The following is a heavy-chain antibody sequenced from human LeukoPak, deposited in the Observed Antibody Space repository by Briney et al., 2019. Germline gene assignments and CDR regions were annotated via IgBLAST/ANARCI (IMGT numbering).Heavy chain of an antibody. CDR2: IIPIFGTA. D-gene: IGHD2-2*01. V-gene: IGHV1-69*05. CDR1: GYTFTSYD. CDR3: VREDAHTYYFDF. Sequence: SVKVSCKASGYTFTSYDINWVRQATGQGLEWMGGIIPIFGTANYAQKFQGRVTITTDESTSTAYMELSSLRSEDTAVYYCVREDAHTYYFDFWGPGTLVTVSS. J-gene: IGHJ4*02.